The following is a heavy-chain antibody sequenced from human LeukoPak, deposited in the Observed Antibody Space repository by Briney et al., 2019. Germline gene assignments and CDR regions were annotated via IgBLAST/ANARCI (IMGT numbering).Heavy chain of an antibody. D-gene: IGHD3-16*01. Sequence: SETLSLTCTVSGGSISSGSYYWSWIRQPAGKGLEWIGRIYTSGSTNYNPSLKSRVTISVDTSKNQFSLKLSSVTAADTAVYYCARDGGEGGWFDPWGQGTLVTVSS. CDR3: ARDGGEGGWFDP. J-gene: IGHJ5*02. CDR1: GGSISSGSYY. V-gene: IGHV4-61*02. CDR2: IYTSGST.